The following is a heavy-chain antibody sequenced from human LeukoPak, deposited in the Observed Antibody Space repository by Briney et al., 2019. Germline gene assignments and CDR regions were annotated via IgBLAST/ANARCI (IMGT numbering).Heavy chain of an antibody. CDR2: IYSGGST. CDR1: GFTVSSNY. D-gene: IGHD6-19*01. CDR3: ARHPWVAVAGTGY. J-gene: IGHJ4*02. V-gene: IGHV3-66*04. Sequence: GGSLRLSCAASGFTVSSNYMSWVRQAPGKGLEWVSVIYSGGSTYYADSVKGRFTISRDNSKNTLHLQMNSLRAEDTAVYYCARHPWVAVAGTGYWGQGTLVTVSS.